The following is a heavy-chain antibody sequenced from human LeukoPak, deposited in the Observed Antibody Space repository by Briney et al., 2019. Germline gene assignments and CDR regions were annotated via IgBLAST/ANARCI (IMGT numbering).Heavy chain of an antibody. Sequence: SETLSLTCTVSGGSISSGDYYWSWIRQPPGKGLEWIGYIYYSGSTYYNPSLKCRVTISVDTSKNQFSLKLSSVTAADTAVYYCARDKRIAAAGTWFDPWGQGTLVTVSS. CDR1: GGSISSGDYY. J-gene: IGHJ5*02. CDR3: ARDKRIAAAGTWFDP. V-gene: IGHV4-30-4*01. CDR2: IYYSGST. D-gene: IGHD6-13*01.